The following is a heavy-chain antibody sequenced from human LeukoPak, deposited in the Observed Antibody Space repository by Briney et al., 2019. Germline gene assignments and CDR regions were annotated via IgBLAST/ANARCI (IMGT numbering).Heavy chain of an antibody. V-gene: IGHV5-51*01. CDR1: GYSFTSYW. CDR3: ARLPEEHHPPYYFDY. Sequence: GESLKISCETSGYSFTSYWIGWVRQKPGKGLEWIGIIYPGDSYPGNSRTRYSPSFQGHVTISADKSISTAYLQWSSLKASDTAMYYCARLPEEHHPPYYFDYWGQGTLVTVSS. D-gene: IGHD1/OR15-1a*01. CDR2: IYPGDSYPGNSRT. J-gene: IGHJ4*02.